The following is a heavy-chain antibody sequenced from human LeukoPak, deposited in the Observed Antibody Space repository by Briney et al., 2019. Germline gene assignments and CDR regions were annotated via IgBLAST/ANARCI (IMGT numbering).Heavy chain of an antibody. J-gene: IGHJ6*03. CDR3: AKHDTVFGAAHFYMDV. V-gene: IGHV4-4*09. D-gene: IGHD3-3*01. CDR2: IYSTGNT. CDR1: GGSINTYY. Sequence: SETLSLTCAVSGGSINTYYWSWIRQPPGKGLEWVGYIYSTGNTNYNPSLKGRVTISLDTSKNQFSLNLSSVTAADTAVYYCAKHDTVFGAAHFYMDVWGKGTWSPSP.